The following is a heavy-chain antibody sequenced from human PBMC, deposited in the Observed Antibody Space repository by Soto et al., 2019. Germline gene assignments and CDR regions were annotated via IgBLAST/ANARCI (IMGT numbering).Heavy chain of an antibody. D-gene: IGHD6-19*01. V-gene: IGHV1-69*01. J-gene: IGHJ5*02. CDR1: GGSDVFNNYP. CDR3: ARHYPTAVSGAGWFET. CDR2: IITMFNTA. Sequence: QVQLVQSGAEIKKPASSVKVSCKASGGSDVFNNYPVSWVRQAPGQGLEWMGAIITMFNTADYAQRFLGRVTITADEVTRTVYMELTSLTSDDTAVYYCARHYPTAVSGAGWFETWGQGTLVTVSS.